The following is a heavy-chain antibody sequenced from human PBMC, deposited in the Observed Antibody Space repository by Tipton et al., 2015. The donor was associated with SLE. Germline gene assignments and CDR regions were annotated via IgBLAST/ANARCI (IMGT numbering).Heavy chain of an antibody. J-gene: IGHJ4*02. CDR3: ARENWAPVDY. CDR2: INQGGSDQ. V-gene: IGHV3-7*01. Sequence: GSLRLSCAASGFTFTNYWMTWVRQTPGKGLESVAKINQGGSDQYYVGAVKGRFTISRDNAKNSLYLQMNSLRAEDTAVYYCARENWAPVDYWGQGVLITVSS. CDR1: GFTFTNYW. D-gene: IGHD7-27*01.